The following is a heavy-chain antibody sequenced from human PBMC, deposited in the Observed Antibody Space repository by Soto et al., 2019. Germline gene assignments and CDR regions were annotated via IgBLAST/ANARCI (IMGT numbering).Heavy chain of an antibody. CDR2: RYYRGNT. CDR3: ARGGYDTSGQTFIGWGPDC. CDR1: GVSITSGSYY. D-gene: IGHD3-22*01. Sequence: HVQLQESGTGPVTPSQTLSLSCTVSGVSITSGSYYWAWVRQSPGKGLEWIGYRYYRGNTYYNPSLNGRATISVETSNHLFSLKLTSVTAADTAVYYCARGGYDTSGQTFIGWGPDCWGQGTLVTVSS. V-gene: IGHV4-30-4*01. J-gene: IGHJ4*02.